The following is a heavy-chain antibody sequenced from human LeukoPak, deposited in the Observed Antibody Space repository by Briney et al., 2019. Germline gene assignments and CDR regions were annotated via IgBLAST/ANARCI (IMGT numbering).Heavy chain of an antibody. CDR1: GFTFSSYS. V-gene: IGHV3-21*01. CDR2: ISSSSSYI. Sequence: GGSLRLSCAASGFTFSSYSMNWVRQAPGKGLEWVSSISSSSSYIYYADSVKGRFTISRDNAKNSLYLQMNSLRAEDTAVYYCAREADYYGSGTYQYYFDYWGQGTLVTVSS. D-gene: IGHD3-10*01. CDR3: AREADYYGSGTYQYYFDY. J-gene: IGHJ4*02.